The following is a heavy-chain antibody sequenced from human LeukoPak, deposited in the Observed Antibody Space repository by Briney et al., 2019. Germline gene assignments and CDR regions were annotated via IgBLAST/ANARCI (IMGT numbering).Heavy chain of an antibody. CDR2: ISSSSSYI. V-gene: IGHV3-21*01. CDR1: GFTFSSYS. J-gene: IGHJ4*02. D-gene: IGHD1-7*01. CDR3: ARDLELRYDY. Sequence: GGSLRLSCAASGFTFSSYSVNWVRQAPGKGLEWVSSISSSSSYIYYADSVKGRFTISRDNAKNSLYLQMNSLRAEDTAVYYCARDLELRYDYWGQGTLVTVSS.